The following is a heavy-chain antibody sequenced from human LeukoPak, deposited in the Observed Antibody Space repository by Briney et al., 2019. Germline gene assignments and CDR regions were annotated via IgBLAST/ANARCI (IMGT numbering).Heavy chain of an antibody. CDR3: ARTRTGSRVFDF. V-gene: IGHV4-59*08. Sequence: SETLSLTCTVSGGSISTYYWNWIRQPPGKGLEWIGDIFYTGSTNNKPSLKSRVTMSVDTSKNQFSLEVTSVTAADSAIYYCARTRTGSRVFDFWGQGILVTASS. D-gene: IGHD3-10*01. CDR1: GGSISTYY. CDR2: IFYTGST. J-gene: IGHJ4*02.